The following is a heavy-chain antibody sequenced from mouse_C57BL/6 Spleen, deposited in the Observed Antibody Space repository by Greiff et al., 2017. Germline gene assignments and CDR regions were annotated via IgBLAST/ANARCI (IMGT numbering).Heavy chain of an antibody. V-gene: IGHV1-64*01. CDR3: ARGSRNYYGSSYYAMDY. J-gene: IGHJ4*01. Sequence: QVQLQQPGAELVKPGASVKLSCKASGYTFTSYWMHWVKQRPGQGLEWIGMIHPNSGSTNYNEKFKSKATLTVDKSSSTAYMQLSSLTSEDSAVYYCARGSRNYYGSSYYAMDYWGQGTSVTVSS. D-gene: IGHD1-1*01. CDR2: IHPNSGST. CDR1: GYTFTSYW.